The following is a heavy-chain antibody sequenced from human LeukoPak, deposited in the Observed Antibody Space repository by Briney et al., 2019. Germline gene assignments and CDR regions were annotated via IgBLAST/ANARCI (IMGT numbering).Heavy chain of an antibody. CDR3: ARNPPLTGDFDY. Sequence: SVKVSCKASGGTFGSYAISWVRQAPGQGLEWMGGIIPIFGTANYAQKFQGRVTITTDESTSTAYMELSSLRSEDTAVYFCARNPPLTGDFDYWGQGTLITVSS. CDR2: IIPIFGTA. D-gene: IGHD7-27*01. V-gene: IGHV1-69*05. J-gene: IGHJ4*02. CDR1: GGTFGSYA.